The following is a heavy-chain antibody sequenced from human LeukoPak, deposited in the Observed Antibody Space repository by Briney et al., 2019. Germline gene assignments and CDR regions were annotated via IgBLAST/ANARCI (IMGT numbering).Heavy chain of an antibody. D-gene: IGHD3-3*01. CDR3: ARGGYDFWSGYSPYNWFDP. V-gene: IGHV1-2*02. J-gene: IGHJ5*02. CDR1: GYTFTGYY. CDR2: XXXXSGGT. Sequence: ASVKVSCKASGYTFTGYYMHWVRQAPGQGLXXXXXXXXXSGGTNYAQKFQGRVTMTRDTSISTAYMELSRLRSDDTAVYYCARGGYDFWSGYSPYNWFDPWGQGTLVTVSS.